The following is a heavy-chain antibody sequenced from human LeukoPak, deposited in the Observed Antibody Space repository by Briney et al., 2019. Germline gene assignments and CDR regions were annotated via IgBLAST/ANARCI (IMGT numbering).Heavy chain of an antibody. D-gene: IGHD3-22*01. Sequence: SVKVSCKASGGSFTFTSHAISWVRQAPGQGLEWMGGLIPIYCSANYAQKFQGRLTLTSDESTRTVYMELSSLRPEDSAVHYCAGFFYDNSGDAFDLWGQGTMVTVSS. V-gene: IGHV1-69*01. J-gene: IGHJ3*01. CDR2: LIPIYCSA. CDR3: AGFFYDNSGDAFDL. CDR1: GGSFTFTSHA.